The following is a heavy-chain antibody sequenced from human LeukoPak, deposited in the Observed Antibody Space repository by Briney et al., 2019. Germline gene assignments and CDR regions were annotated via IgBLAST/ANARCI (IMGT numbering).Heavy chain of an antibody. CDR2: ISPSGDST. V-gene: IGHV3-64*01. CDR1: GFTFSSFY. D-gene: IGHD3-10*01. J-gene: IGHJ4*02. CDR3: ARGLYYGSGQYYFDY. Sequence: GGSLRLSCAASGFTFSSFYIHWVRQAPGKGLEYVSAISPSGDSTFYTNSVKGRFTISRDNSKNTLFLQMGSLTAEDMAVYYCARGLYYGSGQYYFDYWGQGTLVTVSS.